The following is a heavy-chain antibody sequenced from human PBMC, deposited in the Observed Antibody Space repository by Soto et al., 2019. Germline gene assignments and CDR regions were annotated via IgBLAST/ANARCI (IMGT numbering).Heavy chain of an antibody. V-gene: IGHV3-21*01. Sequence: SGGSLRLSCETSGFPLGIYTMNWVRQAPGKGLEWVSSISSSGTYIDYADSVEGRFAISRDDAKNSVFLEMTSLRVDDTAVYYCAREGNYHEFWGQGTLVTVSS. J-gene: IGHJ4*02. CDR2: ISSSGTYI. D-gene: IGHD3-10*01. CDR3: AREGNYHEF. CDR1: GFPLGIYT.